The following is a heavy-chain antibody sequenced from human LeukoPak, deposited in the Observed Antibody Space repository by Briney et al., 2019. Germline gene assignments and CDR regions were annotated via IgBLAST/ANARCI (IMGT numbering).Heavy chain of an antibody. Sequence: SQTLSLTCTVSGGSISSGSYYWNWIRQPAGKGLEWIGRIYTSGSTNYNPSLKSRVTISVDTSKNQFSLKLSSVTAADTAVYYCARDPAPGRYYFDYWGQGTLVTVSS. V-gene: IGHV4-61*02. CDR3: ARDPAPGRYYFDY. CDR2: IYTSGST. J-gene: IGHJ4*02. CDR1: GGSISSGSYY.